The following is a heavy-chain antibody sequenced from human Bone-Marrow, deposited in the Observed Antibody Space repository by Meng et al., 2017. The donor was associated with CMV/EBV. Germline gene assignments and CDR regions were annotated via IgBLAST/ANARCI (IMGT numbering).Heavy chain of an antibody. D-gene: IGHD3-10*01. CDR1: GFTFDDYA. V-gene: IGHV3-9*01. CDR3: ARSREHSESYFRDFDY. CDR2: ISWNSGSI. J-gene: IGHJ4*02. Sequence: GGSLRLSCAASGFTFDDYAMHWVRQAPGKGLEWVSGISWNSGSIGYADSVKGRFTISRDNANNSLYLQMSSLRAEDTAVYYCARSREHSESYFRDFDYWVQGTLVTVSS.